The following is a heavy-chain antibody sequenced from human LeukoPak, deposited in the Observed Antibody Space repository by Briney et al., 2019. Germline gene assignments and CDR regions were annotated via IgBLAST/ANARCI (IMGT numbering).Heavy chain of an antibody. Sequence: QSGRSLRLSCAASGFTFSTYAMHWVRQAPGKGLEWVAVIWHDGSNKYYADSVKGRFTISRDNSKNTLYLQMDSLRAEDTAVYYCARSQYCSGGSCYRLGDYWGQGTLVTVSS. CDR2: IWHDGSNK. D-gene: IGHD2-15*01. CDR3: ARSQYCSGGSCYRLGDY. V-gene: IGHV3-33*01. CDR1: GFTFSTYA. J-gene: IGHJ4*02.